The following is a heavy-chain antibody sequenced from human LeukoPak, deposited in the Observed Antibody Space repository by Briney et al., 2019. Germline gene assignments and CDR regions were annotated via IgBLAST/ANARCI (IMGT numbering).Heavy chain of an antibody. CDR1: GYTFTSNY. Sequence: ALVKVSCKASGYTFTSNYMHWVRQAPGQGLEWMGRINPNSGGTNYAQKFQGRVTMTRDTSISTAYMELSRLRSDDTAVYYCATRNLNCGGDCYDWYFDLWGRGTLVTVSS. J-gene: IGHJ2*01. D-gene: IGHD2-21*02. V-gene: IGHV1-2*06. CDR3: ATRNLNCGGDCYDWYFDL. CDR2: INPNSGGT.